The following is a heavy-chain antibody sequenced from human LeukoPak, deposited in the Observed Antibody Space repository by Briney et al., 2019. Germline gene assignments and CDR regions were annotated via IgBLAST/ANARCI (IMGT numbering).Heavy chain of an antibody. CDR2: ISYDGSNK. CDR1: GFTFSSYA. Sequence: GGSLRLSCAASGFTFSSYAMHWVRHAPGKGLEWVAVISYDGSNKYYADSVKGRFTISRDNSKNTLYLQMNSLRAEDTAVYYCARDISLDYYDSSGYYGPVYWGQGTLVTVSS. J-gene: IGHJ4*02. V-gene: IGHV3-30-3*01. D-gene: IGHD3-22*01. CDR3: ARDISLDYYDSSGYYGPVY.